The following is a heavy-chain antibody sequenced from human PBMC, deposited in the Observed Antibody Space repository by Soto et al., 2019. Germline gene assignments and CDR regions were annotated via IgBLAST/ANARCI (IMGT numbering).Heavy chain of an antibody. J-gene: IGHJ4*02. Sequence: EAQLLESGGDLVQPGGSLRLSCAASEFSFDDYAMSWVRQAPGKGLEWVSSITYTGVSTYYVDSVKGRFTISRDNSKDTLYLQMNSLRAEDTAIYYCAKASVWYPYFDSWGQGTPVTVSS. V-gene: IGHV3-23*01. CDR1: EFSFDDYA. D-gene: IGHD6-13*01. CDR2: ITYTGVST. CDR3: AKASVWYPYFDS.